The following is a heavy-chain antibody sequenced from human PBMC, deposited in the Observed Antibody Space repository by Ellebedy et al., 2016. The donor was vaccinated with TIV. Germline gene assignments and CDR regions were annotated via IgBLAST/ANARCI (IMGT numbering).Heavy chain of an antibody. CDR1: GYTFTGYY. D-gene: IGHD3-9*01. CDR2: INPNSGNT. Sequence: AASVKVSCKASGYTFTGYYLHWVQQAPGQGLEWMGWINPNSGNTEYAQKFQGRVSMTRDTSTSTAYMELSRLRADDTAVYYCARDQDPSILTGYLRDWGQGTLVTVSS. J-gene: IGHJ4*02. CDR3: ARDQDPSILTGYLRD. V-gene: IGHV1-2*02.